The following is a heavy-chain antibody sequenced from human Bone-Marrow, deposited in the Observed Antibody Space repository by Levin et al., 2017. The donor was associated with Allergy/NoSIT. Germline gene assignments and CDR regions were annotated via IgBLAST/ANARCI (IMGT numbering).Heavy chain of an antibody. CDR2: VFQTGST. V-gene: IGHV4-4*02. D-gene: IGHD2-2*01. CDR3: ARVNLVVPAASSWYYGLDV. CDR1: GGSIISTNW. Sequence: PSETLSLTCAVSGGSIISTNWWSWVRQPPGKGLEWIGEVFQTGSTNYNPSLESRITMSVDKSKNQFSLKVNSVTAADTAVYYCARVNLVVPAASSWYYGLDVWGQGTTVTVSS. J-gene: IGHJ6*02.